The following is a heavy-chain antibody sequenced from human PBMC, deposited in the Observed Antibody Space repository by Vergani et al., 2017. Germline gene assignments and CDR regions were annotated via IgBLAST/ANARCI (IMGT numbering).Heavy chain of an antibody. Sequence: QVQLVQSGAEVKKPGSSVKVSCKASGGTFSSYTISWVRQAPGQGLEWMGRIIPILGIANYAQKFQGRVTITADKSTSTAYMELSSLRSEDTAVYYCARTSYSYDSSGSLYNWFDPWGQGTLVTVSS. J-gene: IGHJ5*02. CDR2: IIPILGIA. V-gene: IGHV1-69*02. CDR1: GGTFSSYT. CDR3: ARTSYSYDSSGSLYNWFDP. D-gene: IGHD3-22*01.